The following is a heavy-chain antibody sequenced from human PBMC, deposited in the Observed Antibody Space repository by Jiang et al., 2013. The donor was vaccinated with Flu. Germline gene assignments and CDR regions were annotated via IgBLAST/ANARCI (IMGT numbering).Heavy chain of an antibody. Sequence: AEVKKPGSSVKVSCKASGGTFSSYTISWVRQAPGQGLEWMGRIIPILGIANYAQKFQGRVTITADKSTSTAYMELSSLRSEDTAVYYCARDPQVTHNYYYYGMDVWGQGTTVTVSS. J-gene: IGHJ6*02. V-gene: IGHV1-69*04. CDR2: IIPILGIA. D-gene: IGHD4-11*01. CDR1: GGTFSSYT. CDR3: ARDPQVTHNYYYYGMDV.